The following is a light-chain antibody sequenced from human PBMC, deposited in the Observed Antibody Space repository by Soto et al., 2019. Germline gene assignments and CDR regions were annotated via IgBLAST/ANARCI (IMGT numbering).Light chain of an antibody. CDR2: WAS. CDR1: QSILYSSKNKNY. V-gene: IGKV4-1*01. J-gene: IGKJ5*01. CDR3: QQYYTTPIT. Sequence: DIVMTQSPDSLAVSLGERATINCKSSQSILYSSKNKNYLAWHQQKPGQPPKLLIYWASTRESGVPDRFSGSGSGTDFTLTISSLQAEDVAVYYCQQYYTTPITFGQGTRLEIK.